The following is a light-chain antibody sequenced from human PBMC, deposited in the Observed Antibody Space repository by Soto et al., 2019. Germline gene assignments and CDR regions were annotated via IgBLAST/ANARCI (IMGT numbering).Light chain of an antibody. J-gene: IGKJ1*01. CDR1: QGINTD. V-gene: IGKV1-9*01. Sequence: DILLTQSPSSLSASVGDRVNITCRASQGINTDLAWYQQKPGKAPKSLIYSASSLQRGVPSRFSGSGSGTEFTLTISSLQPDDIATYYCQQYNSYPWTFGQGTKVDI. CDR2: SAS. CDR3: QQYNSYPWT.